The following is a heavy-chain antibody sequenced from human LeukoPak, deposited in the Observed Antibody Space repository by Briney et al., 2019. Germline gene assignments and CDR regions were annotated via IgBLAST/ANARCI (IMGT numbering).Heavy chain of an antibody. V-gene: IGHV5-51*01. CDR1: GYSFTSYW. D-gene: IGHD3-3*01. CDR3: ARVGSVTNFGVVSYYFDY. J-gene: IGHJ4*02. CDR2: IYPDDSDS. Sequence: GESLKISCKGSGYSFTSYWIGWVRQMPGKGLEWMGLIYPDDSDSTYSPSFQGQVTISVDKSINTAYLQWSSLKASNTAIYYCARVGSVTNFGVVSYYFDYWGQGTLVTVSS.